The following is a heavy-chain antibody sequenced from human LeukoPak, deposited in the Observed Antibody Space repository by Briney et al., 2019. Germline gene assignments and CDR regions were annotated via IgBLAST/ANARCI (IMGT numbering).Heavy chain of an antibody. CDR3: ARDVSCSGGSCYGYYYYGMDV. CDR1: GFTFSSYS. Sequence: GGSLRLSCAASGFTFSSYSMNWVRQAPGKGLEWVSYISSSSSTTYYADSVKGRFTISRDNAKNSLYLQMNSLRAEDTAVYYCARDVSCSGGSCYGYYYYGMDVWGQGTMVTVSS. J-gene: IGHJ6*02. D-gene: IGHD2-15*01. V-gene: IGHV3-48*01. CDR2: ISSSSSTT.